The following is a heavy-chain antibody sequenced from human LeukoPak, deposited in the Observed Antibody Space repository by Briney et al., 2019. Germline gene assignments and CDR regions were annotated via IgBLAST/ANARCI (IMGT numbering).Heavy chain of an antibody. V-gene: IGHV5-51*01. CDR2: IYPADSDI. CDR1: GYSINNYW. D-gene: IGHD2-2*01. J-gene: IGHJ4*02. CDR3: ARHRDYCSSTSCPREFDY. Sequence: GESLKISCKGSGYSINNYWIAWVRQMPGKGLEWMGIIYPADSDIRYSPSFQGQVTISADKSISTAYLQWSSLKASDTAMYYCARHRDYCSSTSCPREFDYWGQGTLVTVSS.